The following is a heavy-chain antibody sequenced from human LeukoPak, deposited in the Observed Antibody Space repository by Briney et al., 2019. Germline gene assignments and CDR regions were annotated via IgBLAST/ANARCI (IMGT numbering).Heavy chain of an antibody. V-gene: IGHV3-11*01. Sequence: GGSLRLSCAASGFTFSDYYMSWIRQAPGKGLEWVSYISSSGSTIYYADPVKGRFTISRDNAKNSLYLQMNSLRAEDTAVYYCARDESTSAFDIWGQGTMVTVSS. CDR3: ARDESTSAFDI. CDR2: ISSSGSTI. J-gene: IGHJ3*02. D-gene: IGHD2-2*01. CDR1: GFTFSDYY.